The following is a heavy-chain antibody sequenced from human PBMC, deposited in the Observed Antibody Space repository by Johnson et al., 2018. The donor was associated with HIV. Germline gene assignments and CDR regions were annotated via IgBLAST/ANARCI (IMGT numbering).Heavy chain of an antibody. CDR3: AKSERAAAVPDAFDI. V-gene: IGHV3-30*02. Sequence: QLVESGGGVVQPGGSLRLSCAASGFTFSSYGMHWVRQAPGQGLEWVAFIRYDGSNKYYADSVKGRFTITRDNSKNTLSLQMNSLRAEDTAVYYCAKSERAAAVPDAFDIWGQGTMVTVSS. CDR2: IRYDGSNK. J-gene: IGHJ3*02. D-gene: IGHD6-13*01. CDR1: GFTFSSYG.